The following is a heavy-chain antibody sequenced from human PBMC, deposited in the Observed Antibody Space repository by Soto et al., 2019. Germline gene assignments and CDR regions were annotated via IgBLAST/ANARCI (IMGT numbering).Heavy chain of an antibody. Sequence: SETLSLTCTVSGGSISGYYWSWIRQPPGKGLEWIGYIYYSGSTDYNPSLKNRVTISVDTSKNQLSLKLTSVTAADTAVYYCARGFLDGGVLYLRIFDNWGQGTLVTVSS. V-gene: IGHV4-59*01. CDR2: IYYSGST. J-gene: IGHJ4*01. D-gene: IGHD2-8*02. CDR3: ARGFLDGGVLYLRIFDN. CDR1: GGSISGYY.